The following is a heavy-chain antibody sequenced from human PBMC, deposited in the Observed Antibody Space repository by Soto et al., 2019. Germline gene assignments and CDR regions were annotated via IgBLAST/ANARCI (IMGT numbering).Heavy chain of an antibody. CDR2: IYPGDSDT. D-gene: IGHD6-19*01. J-gene: IGHJ6*02. CDR3: ARVPDSSLGTMDV. CDR1: GFTFTSYW. V-gene: IGHV5-51*01. Sequence: GESLKISCKASGFTFTSYWIAWVRQMPGKGLEWMGIIYPGDSDTSYSPSFQGQVTISADKSINTAYLQWSSLKASDTAMYYCARVPDSSLGTMDVWGQGTTVTVSS.